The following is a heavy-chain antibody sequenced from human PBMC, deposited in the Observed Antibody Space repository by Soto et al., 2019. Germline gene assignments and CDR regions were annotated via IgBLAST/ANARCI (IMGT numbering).Heavy chain of an antibody. Sequence: QVQLVESGGGVVQPGGSLRLSCTSSGFTFSRYSIHWVRQAPGKGLEWVALISYDGDDKHYADSVKGRFTISRDNSKNTLYLQMNSLRAEDTAVYFCSRPTSFYYYHYAMDVWGQGTTVTVSS. V-gene: IGHV3-30-3*01. J-gene: IGHJ6*02. CDR1: GFTFSRYS. CDR2: ISYDGDDK. CDR3: SRPTSFYYYHYAMDV.